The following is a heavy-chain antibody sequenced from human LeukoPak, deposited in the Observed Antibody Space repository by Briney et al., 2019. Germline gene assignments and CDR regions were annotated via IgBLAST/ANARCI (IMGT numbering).Heavy chain of an antibody. V-gene: IGHV4-34*01. J-gene: IGHJ4*02. D-gene: IGHD3-10*01. Sequence: SETLSLTCAVYGGSFSGYYWSWIRQPPGKGLEWIGEINHSGSTNYNPSLKSRVTISVDTSKNQFSLKLSSVTAADTAVYYCARQGRYYGSGSYYREYYFDYWGQGTLVTVSS. CDR1: GGSFSGYY. CDR3: ARQGRYYGSGSYYREYYFDY. CDR2: INHSGST.